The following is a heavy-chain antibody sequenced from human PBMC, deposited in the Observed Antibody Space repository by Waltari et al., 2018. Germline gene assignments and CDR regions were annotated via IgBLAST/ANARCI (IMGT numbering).Heavy chain of an antibody. J-gene: IGHJ4*02. Sequence: QVQLQESGPGLVKPSETLSLTCTVSGGSISSYYWSWIRQPPGKGLEWIGYIYYSGSTNYNPSLKSRVTISVDTSKNQFSLKLSSVTAADTAVYYCARGPYCGGDCYQQYDYWGQGTLVTVSS. V-gene: IGHV4-59*01. CDR1: GGSISSYY. D-gene: IGHD2-21*01. CDR2: IYYSGST. CDR3: ARGPYCGGDCYQQYDY.